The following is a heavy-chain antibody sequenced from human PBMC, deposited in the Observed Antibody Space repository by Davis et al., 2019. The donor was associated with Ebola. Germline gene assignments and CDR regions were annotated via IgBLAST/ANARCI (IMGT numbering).Heavy chain of an antibody. D-gene: IGHD6-19*01. J-gene: IGHJ4*02. V-gene: IGHV1-18*04. CDR1: GYTLNSHG. CDR2: ISPYNGHT. CDR3: ARGRNGGWDFDY. Sequence: ASVKVSCKASGYTLNSHGNRWVRQAPRQGLEWMAWISPYNGHTNYAQKFQGRLTLTTDTSTSTVYMELRSLTSDDTAEYYCARGRNGGWDFDYWGQGTRVTVSS.